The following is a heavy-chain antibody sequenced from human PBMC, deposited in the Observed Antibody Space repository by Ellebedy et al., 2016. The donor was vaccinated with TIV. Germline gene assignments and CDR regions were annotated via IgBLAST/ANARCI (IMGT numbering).Heavy chain of an antibody. CDR1: GGSFNHYY. D-gene: IGHD3-9*01. Sequence: SETLSLTXSVSGGSFNHYYWSWIRQSPGKGLEWIGHIYYSGKTTYNSSLRSRVTISVDMSRNQFSLELRSVTAADTAVYYCVRDRGYDVLTNSYNEGIEFWGQGTLVTVSS. J-gene: IGHJ4*02. V-gene: IGHV4-59*01. CDR3: VRDRGYDVLTNSYNEGIEF. CDR2: IYYSGKT.